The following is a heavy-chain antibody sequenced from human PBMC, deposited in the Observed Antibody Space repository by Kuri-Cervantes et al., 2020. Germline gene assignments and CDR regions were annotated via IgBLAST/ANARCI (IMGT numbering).Heavy chain of an antibody. CDR2: IYSGGST. J-gene: IGHJ4*02. D-gene: IGHD3-22*01. CDR3: ARDTYYYDSSGYPSDY. CDR1: GFTVSSNY. Sequence: GESLKISCAASGFTVSSNYMSWVRQAPGKGLEWVSVIYSGGSTYYADSVKGRFTISRDNSKNTLYLQMNGLRAEDTAVYYCARDTYYYDSSGYPSDYWGQGTLVTVSS. V-gene: IGHV3-66*02.